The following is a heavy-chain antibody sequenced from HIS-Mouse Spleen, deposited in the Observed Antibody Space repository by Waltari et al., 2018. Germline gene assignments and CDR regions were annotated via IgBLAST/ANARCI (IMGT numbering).Heavy chain of an antibody. V-gene: IGHV4-39*07. J-gene: IGHJ2*01. Sequence: QLQLQESGPGLVKPSETRSLTCTVSCGSIGSSRYYWGWIRQPPGKGLEWIGSIYYSGSTYYNPSLKSRVTISVDTSKNQFSLKLSSVTAADTAVYYCAREIPYSSSWYDWYFDLWGRGTLVTVSS. D-gene: IGHD6-13*01. CDR2: IYYSGST. CDR3: AREIPYSSSWYDWYFDL. CDR1: CGSIGSSRYY.